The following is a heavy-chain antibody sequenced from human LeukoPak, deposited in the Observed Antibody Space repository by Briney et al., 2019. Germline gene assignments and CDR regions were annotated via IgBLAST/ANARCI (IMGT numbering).Heavy chain of an antibody. CDR1: GLTVSSNY. V-gene: IGHV3-53*01. J-gene: IGHJ4*02. D-gene: IGHD6-19*01. CDR3: AKVASDSRGWYHFDY. CDR2: IYNGGNT. Sequence: PGGPLRLSCAASGLTVSSNYMGWVRQAPGKGLEWVSVIYNGGNTYYADSVKGRFTISRDNSKNPLYLQMTSLRAVDTAVYYCAKVASDSRGWYHFDYWGQGTLVTVSS.